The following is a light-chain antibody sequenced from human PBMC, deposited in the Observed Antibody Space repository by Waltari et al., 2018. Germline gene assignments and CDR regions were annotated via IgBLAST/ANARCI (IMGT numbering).Light chain of an antibody. J-gene: IGKJ1*01. Sequence: EIVIRKSPATLSVSPGERAPLSCRASQSVSRNLAWYQQKPGQAPRLLIYVASTRATGIPARFSGSGSGTDFTLTISSLQSEDFAVYYWQQYNNWPRTFGQGTKVEIK. CDR2: VAS. CDR3: QQYNNWPRT. V-gene: IGKV3-15*01. CDR1: QSVSRN.